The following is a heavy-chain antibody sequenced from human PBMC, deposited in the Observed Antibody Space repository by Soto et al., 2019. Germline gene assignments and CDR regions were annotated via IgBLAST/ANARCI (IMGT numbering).Heavy chain of an antibody. V-gene: IGHV1-46*01. D-gene: IGHD4-17*01. Sequence: ASVKVSCKASGYTFTSYYMHWVRQAPGQGLEWMGIINPSGGSTSYAQKFQGRVTMTRDTSTSTVYMELSSLGSEDTAVYYCARFRTVTKSLDPWGQGTLVTVSS. CDR3: ARFRTVTKSLDP. J-gene: IGHJ5*02. CDR2: INPSGGST. CDR1: GYTFTSYY.